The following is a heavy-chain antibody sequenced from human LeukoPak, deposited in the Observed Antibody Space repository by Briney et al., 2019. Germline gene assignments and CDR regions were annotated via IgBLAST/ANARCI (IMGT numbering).Heavy chain of an antibody. Sequence: SETLSLTCTVSGGSISSSSYYCGWIRQPPGKGLEWIGSIYYSGSTYYNPSLKSRVTISVDTSKNQFSLKLSSVTAADTAVYYCARLKIRDGAYYYDFWSGYHYYFDYWGQGTLVTVSS. CDR3: ARLKIRDGAYYYDFWSGYHYYFDY. CDR2: IYYSGST. CDR1: GGSISSSSYY. V-gene: IGHV4-39*01. J-gene: IGHJ4*02. D-gene: IGHD3-3*01.